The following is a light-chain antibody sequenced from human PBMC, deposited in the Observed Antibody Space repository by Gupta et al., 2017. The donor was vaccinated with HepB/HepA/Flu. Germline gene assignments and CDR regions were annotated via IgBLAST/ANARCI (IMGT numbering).Light chain of an antibody. J-gene: IGKJ3*01. Sequence: IVLTQSPGTLSLSPGERATLSCRASQSVSSSYLAWYQQKPGQAPRLLMYAASRRATGIPDRFDSSGSGTDFTLTISRLEPEDFAVYYCQQEGSSPFTFGHGTKVNIK. CDR1: QSVSSSY. V-gene: IGKV3-20*01. CDR3: QQEGSSPFT. CDR2: AAS.